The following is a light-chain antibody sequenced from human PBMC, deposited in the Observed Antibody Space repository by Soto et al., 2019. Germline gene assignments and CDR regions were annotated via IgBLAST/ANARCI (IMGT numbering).Light chain of an antibody. Sequence: QYVLTQPPSASGTPGQRVTISCSGSSSNIGSSTVNWYQQLPGTAPKLLIYADDQRPSGVPDRFSGSKSGTSASLAISGLQSEDEADYYCATWDASLNEWVFGGGTKLTVL. CDR2: ADD. CDR1: SSNIGSST. CDR3: ATWDASLNEWV. V-gene: IGLV1-44*01. J-gene: IGLJ3*02.